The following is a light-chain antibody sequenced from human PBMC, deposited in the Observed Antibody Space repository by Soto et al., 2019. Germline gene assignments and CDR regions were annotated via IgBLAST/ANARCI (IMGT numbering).Light chain of an antibody. J-gene: IGKJ4*01. Sequence: EIVLTQSPGTLSLSPGETATLSCRASQRVNNQLAWYQQKPGQAPRLLIYDASTRATGIPARISGSGSGADFTLTISSLEPEDFAVYYCQPRRNWPLTFGGGTKVEIK. CDR2: DAS. CDR3: QPRRNWPLT. V-gene: IGKV3-11*01. CDR1: QRVNNQ.